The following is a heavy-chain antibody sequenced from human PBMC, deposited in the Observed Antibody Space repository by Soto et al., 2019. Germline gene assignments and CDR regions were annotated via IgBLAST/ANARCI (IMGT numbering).Heavy chain of an antibody. D-gene: IGHD3-3*01. J-gene: IGHJ5*02. CDR2: IYWNDDK. CDR3: AHPTGVVIIRPTNWFDP. V-gene: IGHV2-5*01. CDR1: GFSLSTSGVG. Sequence: SGPTLVNPTQTLTLTCTFSGFSLSTSGVGVGWIRQPPGKALEWLALIYWNDDKRYSPSLKSRLTITKDTSKNQVVLTMTNMDPVDTATYYCAHPTGVVIIRPTNWFDPWGQGTLVTVSS.